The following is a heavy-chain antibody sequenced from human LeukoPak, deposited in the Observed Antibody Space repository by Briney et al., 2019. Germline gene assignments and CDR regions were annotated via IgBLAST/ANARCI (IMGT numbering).Heavy chain of an antibody. V-gene: IGHV4-59*08. CDR2: NYYSGST. CDR3: ARGYGDPTYGMDV. CDR1: GGSISSYY. D-gene: IGHD4-17*01. J-gene: IGHJ6*02. Sequence: PSETLSLTCTVSGGSISSYYWSWIRQPPGKGLEWIGYNYYSGSTNYSPSLKSRVTISVDTSKNQFSLKLSSVTAADTAVYYCARGYGDPTYGMDVWGQGTTVTVSS.